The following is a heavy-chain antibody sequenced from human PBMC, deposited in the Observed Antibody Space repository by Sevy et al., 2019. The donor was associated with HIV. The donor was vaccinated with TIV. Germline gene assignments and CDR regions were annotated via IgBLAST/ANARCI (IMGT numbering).Heavy chain of an antibody. V-gene: IGHV3-21*01. CDR1: GFTFSSYS. CDR3: ARGEDYGSGSYYHYYHGMDV. J-gene: IGHJ6*02. CDR2: ISSSSSYI. D-gene: IGHD3-10*01. Sequence: GGSLRLSCAASGFTFSSYSMNWVRQAPGKGLEWVSSISSSSSYIYYADSVKGRFTISRDNAKNSLYLQMNSLRAEDTAVYYCARGEDYGSGSYYHYYHGMDVWGQGTTVTVSS.